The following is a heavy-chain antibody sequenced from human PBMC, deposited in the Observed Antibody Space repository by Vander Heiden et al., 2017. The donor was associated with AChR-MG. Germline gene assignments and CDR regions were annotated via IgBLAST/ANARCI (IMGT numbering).Heavy chain of an antibody. Sequence: QVQLQESGPGLVKPSETLSLTCAVSGYSISSGYYWGWIRQPPGKGLEWIGSIYHSGSTYYNPSLKSRVTISVDTSKNQFSLKLSSVTAADTAVYYCARSDARRSWFPSLEKSWGQGTLVTVSS. J-gene: IGHJ4*02. D-gene: IGHD6-13*01. V-gene: IGHV4-38-2*01. CDR1: GYSISSGYY. CDR3: ARSDARRSWFPSLEKS. CDR2: IYHSGST.